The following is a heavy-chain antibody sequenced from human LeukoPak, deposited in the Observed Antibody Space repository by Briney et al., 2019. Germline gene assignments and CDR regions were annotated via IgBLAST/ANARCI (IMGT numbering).Heavy chain of an antibody. CDR3: AREPTSGREPTSGRPLDY. Sequence: SETLSLTCTVSGGSISGYFWTCIRQPAGKGLKWIGRIYSSGSNNYNPSLKSRVTMSLDTSKNHFSLNLTSVTAADTAVYYCAREPTSGREPTSGRPLDYWGQGTLVTVSS. V-gene: IGHV4-4*07. CDR1: GGSISGYF. CDR2: IYSSGSN. D-gene: IGHD5-12*01. J-gene: IGHJ4*02.